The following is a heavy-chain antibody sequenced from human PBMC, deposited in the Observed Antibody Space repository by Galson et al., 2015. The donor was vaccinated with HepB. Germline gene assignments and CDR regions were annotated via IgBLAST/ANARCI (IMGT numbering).Heavy chain of an antibody. V-gene: IGHV3-33*01. CDR3: ARPLRENNYYYMDV. D-gene: IGHD2/OR15-2a*01. CDR2: IWYDGRNK. J-gene: IGHJ6*03. CDR1: GFTFSGYG. Sequence: SLRLSCAASGFTFSGYGMHWVRQAPGKGLEWVALIWYDGRNKYYADSVKGRFTISRDNSKNTLYLQMNSLRAEDTAVYYCARPLRENNYYYMDVWGKGTTVTVSS.